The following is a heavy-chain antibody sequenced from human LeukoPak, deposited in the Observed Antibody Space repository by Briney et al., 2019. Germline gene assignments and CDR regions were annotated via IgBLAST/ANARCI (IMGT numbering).Heavy chain of an antibody. CDR1: GFTFSSYA. Sequence: GGSLRLSCAASGFTFSSYAMHWVRQAPGKGLEWVAVISYDGSNKYYADSVKGRFTISRDNSKNTLYLQMDSLRAEDTAVYYCAREFTIFGVVIQRYDAFDIWGQGTMVTVSS. CDR2: ISYDGSNK. D-gene: IGHD3-3*01. J-gene: IGHJ3*02. CDR3: AREFTIFGVVIQRYDAFDI. V-gene: IGHV3-30-3*01.